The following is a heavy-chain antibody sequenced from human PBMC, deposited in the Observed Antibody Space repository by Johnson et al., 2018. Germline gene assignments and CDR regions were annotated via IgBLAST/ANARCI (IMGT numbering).Heavy chain of an antibody. CDR3: SARLAVGAFDI. CDR1: GYTFTSYW. D-gene: IGHD6-19*01. Sequence: EVQLLETGPEVKKPGESXKISCKGSGYTFTSYWIGWVRQMPGKGLEWMGIIYPGDSDTRYSPSFQGQVTISADKSITTAHLQWSSLKASGTAMYYCSARLAVGAFDIWGQGTMVTVSS. CDR2: IYPGDSDT. J-gene: IGHJ3*02. V-gene: IGHV5-51*01.